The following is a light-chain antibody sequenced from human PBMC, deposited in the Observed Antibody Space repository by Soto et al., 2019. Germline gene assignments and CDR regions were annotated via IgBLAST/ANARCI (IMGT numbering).Light chain of an antibody. CDR1: SSNIGAGYY. Sequence: QSVPTQPPSVSGAPGQRVTISCTGSSSNIGAGYYVHWYQQLPGTDPKLLIYGNSIRPSGVPDRFSGSKSGTSASLAITGLQAEDEADYYCQSYDSSLSGVIFGGGTKLTVL. CDR3: QSYDSSLSGVI. CDR2: GNS. J-gene: IGLJ2*01. V-gene: IGLV1-40*01.